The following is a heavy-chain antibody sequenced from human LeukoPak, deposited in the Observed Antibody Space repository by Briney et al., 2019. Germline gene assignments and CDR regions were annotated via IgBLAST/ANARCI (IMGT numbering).Heavy chain of an antibody. J-gene: IGHJ4*02. V-gene: IGHV4-59*08. CDR3: ARQASYGDYPDLFDY. D-gene: IGHD4-17*01. Sequence: SETLSLTCIVSGGSMNNYYWSWFRQPPGKGLEWIAYVYQTGDTRYNPSLKSRVTISVDTSKNQFSLKLSSVTAADTAVYYCARQASYGDYPDLFDYWGQGTLVTVSS. CDR1: GGSMNNYY. CDR2: VYQTGDT.